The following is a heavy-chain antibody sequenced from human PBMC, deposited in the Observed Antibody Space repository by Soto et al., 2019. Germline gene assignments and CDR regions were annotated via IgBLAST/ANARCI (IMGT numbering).Heavy chain of an antibody. CDR3: ARYGNDFWSGYYTGFDP. D-gene: IGHD3-3*01. CDR1: GGSVSSGSYY. CDR2: IYYSGST. J-gene: IGHJ5*02. V-gene: IGHV4-61*01. Sequence: KPSETLSLTCTVSGGSVSSGSYYWSWIRQPPGKGLEWIGYIYYSGSTNYNPSLKSRVTISVDTSKNQFSLKLSSVTAAGTAVYYCARYGNDFWSGYYTGFDPWGQGTLVTVSS.